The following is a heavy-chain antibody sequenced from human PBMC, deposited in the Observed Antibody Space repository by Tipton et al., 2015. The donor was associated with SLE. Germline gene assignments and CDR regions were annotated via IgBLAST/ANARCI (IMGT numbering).Heavy chain of an antibody. Sequence: TCTVSGGSISSGDYYWSWIRQPPGKGLEWIGYIYYSGSTYYNPSLKSRVTISVDTSKNQFSLKLSSVTAADTAVYYCARDVSGSYTNWFDPWGQGTLVTVSS. CDR2: IYYSGST. D-gene: IGHD1-26*01. V-gene: IGHV4-30-4*01. CDR1: GGSISSGDYY. CDR3: ARDVSGSYTNWFDP. J-gene: IGHJ5*02.